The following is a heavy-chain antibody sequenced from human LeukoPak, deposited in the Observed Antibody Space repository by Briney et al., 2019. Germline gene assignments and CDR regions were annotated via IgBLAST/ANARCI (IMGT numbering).Heavy chain of an antibody. V-gene: IGHV1-69*04. CDR2: IIPILGIA. D-gene: IGHD3-10*01. J-gene: IGHJ5*02. CDR1: GGTFSSYA. Sequence: GASVKVSCKASGGTFSSYAISCVRQAPGQGLEWMGRIIPILGIANYAQKFQGRVTITADKSTSAAYMELSSLRSEDTAVYYCAREYYGSGSATDLNWFDPWGQGTLVTVSS. CDR3: AREYYGSGSATDLNWFDP.